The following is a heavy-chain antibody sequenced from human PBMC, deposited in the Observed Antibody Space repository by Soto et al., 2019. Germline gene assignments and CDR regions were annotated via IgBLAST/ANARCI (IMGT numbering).Heavy chain of an antibody. CDR1: GGSISSSSYY. CDR2: IYYSGST. Sequence: QLQLQESGPGLVKPSETLSLTCTVSGGSISSSSYYWGWIHQPPGKGLEWIGSIYYSGSTYYNPSLKSRVTISVDTSKNQFSLKLSSVTAADTAVYYCARRMIWFDPWGQGTLVTVSS. CDR3: ARRMIWFDP. V-gene: IGHV4-39*01. J-gene: IGHJ5*02. D-gene: IGHD3-16*01.